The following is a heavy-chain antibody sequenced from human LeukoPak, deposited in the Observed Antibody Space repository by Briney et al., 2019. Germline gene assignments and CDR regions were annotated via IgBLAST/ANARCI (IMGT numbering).Heavy chain of an antibody. CDR3: ARAVGPYDY. CDR1: GFTFSTYG. V-gene: IGHV3-33*01. Sequence: GGSLRLSCAASGFTFSTYGIHWVRQAPGKGLEWVAVIWSDGSNKYSADSVKGRFTISRDNSKDTLYLQMNSLRAEDTAMYLCARAVGPYDYWGQGTLVTVSS. D-gene: IGHD3-10*01. J-gene: IGHJ4*02. CDR2: IWSDGSNK.